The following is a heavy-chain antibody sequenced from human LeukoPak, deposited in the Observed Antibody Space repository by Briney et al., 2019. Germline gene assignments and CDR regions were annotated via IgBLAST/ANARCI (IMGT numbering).Heavy chain of an antibody. J-gene: IGHJ5*02. Sequence: GGSLRLSCAASGFTFRSYSLNWVRQAPGKGLEWISYITSSSDTIHYADSVKGRFSISRDNAKNALYLQMNSLRAEDTAMYYCAREPYYYDRYIRKRFDPWGQGTLVTVSS. CDR2: ITSSSDTI. CDR3: AREPYYYDRYIRKRFDP. V-gene: IGHV3-48*01. D-gene: IGHD3-22*01. CDR1: GFTFRSYS.